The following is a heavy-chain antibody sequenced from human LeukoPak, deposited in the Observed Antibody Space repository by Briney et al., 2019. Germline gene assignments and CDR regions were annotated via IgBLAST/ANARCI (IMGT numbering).Heavy chain of an antibody. V-gene: IGHV1-2*02. D-gene: IGHD1-7*01. J-gene: IGHJ4*02. Sequence: ASVKVSCKASGYTFTGYYMHWVRQAPGQGLERMGWINPNSGGTNYAQKFQGRVTMTRDTSISTAYMELSRLRSDDTAVYYCARTRNWNYYAEFDYWGQGTLVTVSS. CDR3: ARTRNWNYYAEFDY. CDR2: INPNSGGT. CDR1: GYTFTGYY.